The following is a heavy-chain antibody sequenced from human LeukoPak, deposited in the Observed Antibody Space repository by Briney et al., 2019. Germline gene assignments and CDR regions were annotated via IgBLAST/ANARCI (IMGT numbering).Heavy chain of an antibody. D-gene: IGHD3-22*01. V-gene: IGHV3-23*01. J-gene: IGHJ4*02. CDR2: ISGSGGST. Sequence: GGSLRLSCAASGFTFSSYAMSWVRQAPGKGLEWVSAISGSGGSTYYADSVKGRFTISRDNSKNTLYLQMNSLRAEDTAVYYCAKAHMQIVVVTPSDYWGQGTLVTVSS. CDR1: GFTFSSYA. CDR3: AKAHMQIVVVTPSDY.